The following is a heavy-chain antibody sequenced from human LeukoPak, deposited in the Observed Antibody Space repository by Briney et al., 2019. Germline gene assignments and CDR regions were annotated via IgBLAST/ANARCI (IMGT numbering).Heavy chain of an antibody. CDR3: ARADGYNSRGGDY. CDR1: GGTFNSCA. V-gene: IGHV1-69*05. Sequence: SVKVSRKASGGTFNSCAINWVRQAPGQGLEWMGGIIPRLGTTKYIEKFQGRITITTDESTTTAYMELTSLRSEDTAVYYCARADGYNSRGGDYWGQGTLVTVSS. J-gene: IGHJ4*02. CDR2: IIPRLGTT. D-gene: IGHD5-24*01.